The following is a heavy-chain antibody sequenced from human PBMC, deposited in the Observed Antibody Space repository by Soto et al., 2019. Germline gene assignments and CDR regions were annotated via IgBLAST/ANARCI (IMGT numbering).Heavy chain of an antibody. Sequence: QVQLEESGPGLVKPSGTLSLTCAVSGGSISTDNWWSWVRQPPGKGLEWVVEIYHSGSTNYNPSLKSRLTISIDKSKDQFSLDVRSVTAADTAVYYCARGGRWLFDYWGQGTLVTVSS. CDR3: ARGGRWLFDY. J-gene: IGHJ4*02. CDR2: IYHSGST. CDR1: GGSISTDNW. V-gene: IGHV4-4*02. D-gene: IGHD5-12*01.